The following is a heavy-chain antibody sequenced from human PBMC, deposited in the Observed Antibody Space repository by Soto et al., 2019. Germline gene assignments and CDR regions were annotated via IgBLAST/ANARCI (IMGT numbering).Heavy chain of an antibody. CDR3: AREGMVRGVTYYYYYYGMDV. V-gene: IGHV3-30-3*01. CDR1: GFTLSSYA. Sequence: LRLSCAASGFTLSSYAMHWVRQAPGKGLEWVAVISYDGSNKYYADSVKGRFTISRDDSKNTLYLQMNSLRAEDTAVYYCAREGMVRGVTYYYYYYGMDVWGQGTTVTVSS. D-gene: IGHD3-10*01. CDR2: ISYDGSNK. J-gene: IGHJ6*02.